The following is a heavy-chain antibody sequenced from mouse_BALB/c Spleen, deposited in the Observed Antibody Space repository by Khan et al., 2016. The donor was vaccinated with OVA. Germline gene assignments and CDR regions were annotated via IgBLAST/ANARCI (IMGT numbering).Heavy chain of an antibody. Sequence: QVQLKQSGPGLVRPSQTLSIPCTVSGFSLTTYGVHWVRQSPGKGLEWLGVIRSGGNTDNNAAFISRLSITKDNSKSQVFFKMNSLQADDTGMYCWSRSSYIYDFTDRGQGSLVTCSA. CDR2: IRSGGNT. CDR3: SRSSYIYDFTD. J-gene: IGHJ3*01. D-gene: IGHD2-12*01. CDR1: GFSLTTYG. V-gene: IGHV2-2*01.